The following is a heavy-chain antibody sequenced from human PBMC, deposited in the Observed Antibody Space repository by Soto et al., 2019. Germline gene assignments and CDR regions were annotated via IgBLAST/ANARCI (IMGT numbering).Heavy chain of an antibody. Sequence: SETLSLTCTVSGGSISSGGYYWSWIRQHPGKGLEWIGYIYYSGSTYYNPSLKSRVTISVDTSKNQFSLKLSSVTAADTAVYYCARVFRSGYYYFDYWGQGTLVTVSS. D-gene: IGHD3-22*01. CDR1: GGSISSGGYY. J-gene: IGHJ4*02. CDR3: ARVFRSGYYYFDY. V-gene: IGHV4-31*03. CDR2: IYYSGST.